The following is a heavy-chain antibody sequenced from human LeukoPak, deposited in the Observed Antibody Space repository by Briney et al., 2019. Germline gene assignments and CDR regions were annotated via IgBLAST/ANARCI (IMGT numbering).Heavy chain of an antibody. V-gene: IGHV4-34*01. CDR3: ATTSRYDPAPFDY. CDR2: INHSGST. J-gene: IGHJ4*02. Sequence: SETLSLTCAVYGGSFSGYYWSWIRQPPGKGLEWIGEINHSGSTNYNPSLKSRVTISVDTSKNQFSLKLSSVTAADTAVYYCATTSRYDPAPFDYWGQGTLVTVSS. D-gene: IGHD3-16*01. CDR1: GGSFSGYY.